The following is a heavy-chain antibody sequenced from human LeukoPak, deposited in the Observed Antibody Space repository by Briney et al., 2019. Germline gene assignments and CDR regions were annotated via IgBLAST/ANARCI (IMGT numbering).Heavy chain of an antibody. D-gene: IGHD3-3*01. CDR1: GGAFSSHS. V-gene: IGHV1-69*13. Sequence: SVKVSRKASGGAFSSHSFNWVRQAPGQGLQWLGGIIPMSSTTKYAQSFQGRVTITADESTRTAFMELSSLRPEDTAVYYCARPRRYYDSWSGYPPFDYWGQGTLVTVSS. CDR2: IIPMSSTT. J-gene: IGHJ4*02. CDR3: ARPRRYYDSWSGYPPFDY.